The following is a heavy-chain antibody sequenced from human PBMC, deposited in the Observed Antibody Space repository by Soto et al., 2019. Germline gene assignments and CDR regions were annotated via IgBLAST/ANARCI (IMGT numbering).Heavy chain of an antibody. CDR1: GFTFNSYG. CDR3: AKDSASIDDFLSVEAGGWFDP. J-gene: IGHJ5*02. V-gene: IGHV3-23*01. D-gene: IGHD3-3*01. Sequence: EVQLLESGGGLVQPGGSLRLSCAASGFTFNSYGMSWVRQAPGKGLEWVSAISGSGGSTYYEDSVKGRFTISRDNSKNTLYLQMNSLRAEDTAVYYCAKDSASIDDFLSVEAGGWFDPWGQGTLVTVSS. CDR2: ISGSGGST.